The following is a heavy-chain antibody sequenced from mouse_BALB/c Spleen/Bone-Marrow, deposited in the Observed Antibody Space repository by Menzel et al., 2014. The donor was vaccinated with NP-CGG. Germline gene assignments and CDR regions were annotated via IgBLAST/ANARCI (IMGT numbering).Heavy chain of an antibody. Sequence: VQLQQSGAELVKPGAPAKLSCKASGYTFTDYWMNWVKQRPGRGLEWIGRIDPSDSEAHYNQKFKDKATLTVDKSSTTAYIQLSNLTSEDSAVYYCAGTAYWGQGTLVTVSA. CDR1: GYTFTDYW. J-gene: IGHJ3*01. CDR2: IDPSDSEA. V-gene: IGHV1-74*01. CDR3: AGTAY.